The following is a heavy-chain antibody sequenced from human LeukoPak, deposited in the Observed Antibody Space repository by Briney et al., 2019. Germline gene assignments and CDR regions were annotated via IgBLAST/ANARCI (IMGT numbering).Heavy chain of an antibody. CDR2: IYHSGST. J-gene: IGHJ4*02. CDR1: GVSISSGGYS. CDR3: AAAGRHGRALDY. V-gene: IGHV4-30-2*01. Sequence: SETLSLTCAVSGVSISSGGYSWSWIRQPPGKGLEWIGYIYHSGSTYYNPSLKSRVTISVDRSKNQFSLKLSSVTAADTAVYYCAAAGRHGRALDYWGQGTLVTVSS. D-gene: IGHD6-13*01.